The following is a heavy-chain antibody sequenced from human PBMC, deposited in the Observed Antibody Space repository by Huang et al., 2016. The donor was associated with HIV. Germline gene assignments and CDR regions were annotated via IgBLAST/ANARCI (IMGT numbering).Heavy chain of an antibody. D-gene: IGHD6-13*01. V-gene: IGHV1-69*01. CDR3: ARWEAAADNNWFDP. CDR1: GGTFSSCG. CDR2: IIPIFGTP. Sequence: QVQLVQSGAEVKKPGSSVKVSCRASGGTFSSCGISGVRQAPGQGVEWMGGIIPIFGTPNYAQKFQGRVTITADESTSTAYMELSSLRSEDTAVYYCARWEAAADNNWFDPWGQGTLVTVSS. J-gene: IGHJ5*02.